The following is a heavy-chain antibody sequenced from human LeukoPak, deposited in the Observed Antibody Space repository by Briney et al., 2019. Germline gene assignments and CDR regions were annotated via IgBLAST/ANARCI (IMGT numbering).Heavy chain of an antibody. V-gene: IGHV4-59*01. CDR3: ARIITGRLDY. J-gene: IGHJ4*02. CDR2: MYYSGST. D-gene: IGHD6-6*01. CDR1: GGSISSDS. Sequence: SETLSLNCTVSGGSISSDSWSWLRQAPGKGLEWIGDMYYSGSTSYDPSLKSRVSISVDPSKNHFSLKLSSVTAADTAVYYCARIITGRLDYWGQGTLVTVSS.